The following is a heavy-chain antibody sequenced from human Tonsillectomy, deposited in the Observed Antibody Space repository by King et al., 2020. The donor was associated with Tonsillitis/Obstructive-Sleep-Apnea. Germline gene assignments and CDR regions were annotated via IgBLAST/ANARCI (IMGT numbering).Heavy chain of an antibody. Sequence: QMVQSGAEVKKPGASVKVSCKASGYTFTGHYMHWVRQAPGQGLGWMGRINPNSGGTNFAQKFQGRVTMTRDTSISTAYMEMSRLRSAETAVYYCAREVDRSSSSKAFDIWGQGTMVTVSS. V-gene: IGHV1-2*06. CDR1: GYTFTGHY. J-gene: IGHJ3*02. D-gene: IGHD6-6*01. CDR2: INPNSGGT. CDR3: AREVDRSSSSKAFDI.